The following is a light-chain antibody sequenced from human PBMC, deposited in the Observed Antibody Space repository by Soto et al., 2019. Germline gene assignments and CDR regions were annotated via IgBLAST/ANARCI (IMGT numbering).Light chain of an antibody. J-gene: IGKJ1*01. V-gene: IGKV3-20*01. CDR2: GAS. CDR3: QEYGSSRT. Sequence: ESFFTQSPYPLSLSPGEKATLSFRASQSITYLAWYQQKPGQAPRLLIYGASSRATGIPDKFSGSGSGTDFTLTISRLEPDDFAVYFCQEYGSSRTFGQGTKVDIK. CDR1: QSITY.